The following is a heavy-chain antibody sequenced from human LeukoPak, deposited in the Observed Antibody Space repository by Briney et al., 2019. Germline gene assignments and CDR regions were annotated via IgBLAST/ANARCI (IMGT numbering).Heavy chain of an antibody. Sequence: ASVKVSCKASGYTFTSYYMHWVRQAPGQGLEWMGIINPSGGSTSYAQKFQGRVTMTRDASTSTVYMELSSLRSEDTAVYYCAGRGYCSGGSCYSGVAFDIWGQGTMVTVSS. D-gene: IGHD2-15*01. CDR3: AGRGYCSGGSCYSGVAFDI. J-gene: IGHJ3*02. CDR1: GYTFTSYY. CDR2: INPSGGST. V-gene: IGHV1-46*01.